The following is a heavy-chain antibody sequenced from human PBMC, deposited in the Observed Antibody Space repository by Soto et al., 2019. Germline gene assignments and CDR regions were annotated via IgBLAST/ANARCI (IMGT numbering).Heavy chain of an antibody. D-gene: IGHD3-3*01. J-gene: IGHJ4*01. Sequence: QVQLVQSGAEVKKPGASVRVSCRPSGYSFTAYYIHWVRQAPGQGLEWMGVIDPRNDITSYAEKFQGRVSMIKDTYTRTVYMELSNLRSEDTAVYYCTRVDSWSGYDPFDYGGQGTLLTVSS. CDR3: TRVDSWSGYDPFDY. CDR1: GYSFTAYY. CDR2: IDPRNDIT. V-gene: IGHV1-46*01.